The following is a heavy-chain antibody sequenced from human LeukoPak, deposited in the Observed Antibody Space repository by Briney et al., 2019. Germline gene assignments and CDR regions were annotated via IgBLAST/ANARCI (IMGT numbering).Heavy chain of an antibody. CDR3: ARDQGIFDY. V-gene: IGHV3-48*02. Sequence: GGSLRRYCAASGFTCSSYSMNWVRQAPGKGLEWVSYISSSSKTIDYAESVKGRFTISRDNAKNSLYLQMNSLRHEDSAVYYCARDQGIFDYWGQGTLVTVSP. J-gene: IGHJ4*02. CDR1: GFTCSSYS. CDR2: ISSSSKTI.